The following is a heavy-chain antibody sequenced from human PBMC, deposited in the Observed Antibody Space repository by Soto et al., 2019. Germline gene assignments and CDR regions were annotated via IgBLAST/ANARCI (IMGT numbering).Heavy chain of an antibody. J-gene: IGHJ6*03. CDR1: GFTFSSYG. Sequence: PGGSLRLSCAASGFTFSSYGMHWVRQAPGKGLEWVAVIWYDGSNKYYADSVKGRFTISRDNSKNTLYLQMNSLRAEDTAVYYCARDRGPPRDYMDVWGKGTTVTVSS. V-gene: IGHV3-33*01. CDR2: IWYDGSNK. CDR3: ARDRGPPRDYMDV.